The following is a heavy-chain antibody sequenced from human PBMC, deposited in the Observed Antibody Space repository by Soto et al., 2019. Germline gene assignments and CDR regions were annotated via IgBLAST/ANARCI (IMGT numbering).Heavy chain of an antibody. V-gene: IGHV4-39*01. Sequence: SETLSLTCTVSGGSISSSSYYWGWIRQPPGKGLEWIGSIYYSGSTYYNPSLKSRVTISVDTSKNQFSLKLSSVTAADTAVYYCARSRGDIVVVPAAPFDYWGQGTLVTVSS. D-gene: IGHD2-2*01. CDR1: GGSISSSSYY. J-gene: IGHJ4*02. CDR2: IYYSGST. CDR3: ARSRGDIVVVPAAPFDY.